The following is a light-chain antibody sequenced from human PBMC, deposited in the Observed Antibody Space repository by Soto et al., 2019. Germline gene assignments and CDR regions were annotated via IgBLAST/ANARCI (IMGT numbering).Light chain of an antibody. CDR2: AAS. CDR3: QHSYNMPIA. CDR1: QNIIRH. V-gene: IGKV1-39*01. J-gene: IGKJ5*01. Sequence: DIQMTQSPSSLSASVGDGFTITFRTRQNIIRHLNWYQHKPGRAPRLLIYAASTLQSGVPSRFTGSGSGTEFTLTITGLQPEDFATYYCQHSYNMPIAFGQGTRLEI.